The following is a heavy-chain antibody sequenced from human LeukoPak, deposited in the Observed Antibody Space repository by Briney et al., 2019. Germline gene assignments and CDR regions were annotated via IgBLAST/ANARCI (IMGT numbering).Heavy chain of an antibody. CDR2: IYHSGNT. CDR1: GGSISSGGYS. CDR3: AGGGDSSGFYYYFDS. V-gene: IGHV4-30-2*01. J-gene: IGHJ4*02. Sequence: SETLSLTCTVSGGSISSGGYSWNWIRQPPGKDLEWIGYIYHSGNTYYNPSLKSRVTISVDRSKNQFSLKLTSVTAADTAVYYCAGGGDSSGFYYYFDSWGQGTLITVSS. D-gene: IGHD3-22*01.